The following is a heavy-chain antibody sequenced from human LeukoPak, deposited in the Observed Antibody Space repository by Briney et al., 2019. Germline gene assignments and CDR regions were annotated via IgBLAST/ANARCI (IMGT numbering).Heavy chain of an antibody. CDR1: GFTFSSYG. CDR2: ISGSGGST. CDR3: AKDPTDFDSSGQTCFDY. V-gene: IGHV3-23*01. D-gene: IGHD3-22*01. J-gene: IGHJ4*02. Sequence: GRTLRLSCAASGFTFSSYGMSWVRQAPGKGLEWVSAISGSGGSTYYADSVKGRFTISRDNSKNTLYLQMNSLRAEDTAVYYCAKDPTDFDSSGQTCFDYWGQGSLVTVSS.